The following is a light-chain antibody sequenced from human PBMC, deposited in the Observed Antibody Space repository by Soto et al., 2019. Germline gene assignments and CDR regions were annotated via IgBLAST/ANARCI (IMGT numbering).Light chain of an antibody. CDR3: QQYYSTPVT. V-gene: IGKV3-15*01. CDR1: QSVSSR. Sequence: EIVMTQSPATLSVSPGERVTLSCRASQSVSSRLAWYHQKPGQSPRLLIYGASTRATGIPARFSGSGSGTDFTLTINTLQAEDVAIYYCQQYYSTPVTFGGGTKVDIK. J-gene: IGKJ4*01. CDR2: GAS.